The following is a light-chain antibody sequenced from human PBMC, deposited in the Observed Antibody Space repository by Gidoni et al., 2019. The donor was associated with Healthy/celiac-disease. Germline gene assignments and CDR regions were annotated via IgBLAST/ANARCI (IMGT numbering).Light chain of an antibody. CDR3: LQDYNYPWT. J-gene: IGKJ1*01. Sequence: ATQMTQPPSSLPASVGDRVTITCRASQGIRNDLGWYQQKPGKAPKLLIYAASSLQSGVPSRFSGSGSGTDFTLTISSLQPEDFATYYCLQDYNYPWTFGQGTKVEIK. V-gene: IGKV1-6*01. CDR2: AAS. CDR1: QGIRND.